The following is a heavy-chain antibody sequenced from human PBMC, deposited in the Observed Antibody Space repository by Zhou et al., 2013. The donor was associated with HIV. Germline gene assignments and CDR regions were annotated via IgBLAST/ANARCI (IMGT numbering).Heavy chain of an antibody. CDR1: GYTFTNDD. Sequence: QVQLVQSGAEVKKPGASVKVSCKASGYTFTNDDIHWVRQPIGKGLEWMGWMNPASGNTGYAQNFQGRVTVTKNISMRTAYMELSSLRSEDTAVYYCARAARVAAYDYWGQGTLVTVSS. D-gene: IGHD6-19*01. J-gene: IGHJ4*02. CDR3: ARAARVAAYDY. V-gene: IGHV1-8*01. CDR2: MNPASGNT.